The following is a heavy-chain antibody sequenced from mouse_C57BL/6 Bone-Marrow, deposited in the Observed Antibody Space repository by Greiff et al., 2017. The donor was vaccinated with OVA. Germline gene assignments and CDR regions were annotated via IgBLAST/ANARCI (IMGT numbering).Heavy chain of an antibody. D-gene: IGHD2-3*01. V-gene: IGHV1-69*01. Sequence: QVQLQQPGAELVMPGASVKLSCKASGYTFTSYWMHWVKQRPGQGLEWIGEIDPSDSYTNYNQKFKGKSTLTVDKSSSTAYMQISSLTSEDSAVYYCGLYLVGYWGQGTSGTVSS. J-gene: IGHJ4*01. CDR1: GYTFTSYW. CDR2: IDPSDSYT. CDR3: GLYLVGY.